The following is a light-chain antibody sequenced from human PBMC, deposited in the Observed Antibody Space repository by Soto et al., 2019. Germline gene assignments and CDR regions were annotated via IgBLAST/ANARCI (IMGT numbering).Light chain of an antibody. CDR1: QSISTY. V-gene: IGKV1-39*01. J-gene: IGKJ3*01. CDR2: AAS. Sequence: DIQMTQSPSSLSASVGDRVTITCRASQSISTYLNWYQQKPGKAPKLLIYAASNLQSGVPSRFSGRGSGTDFTLTISSLQPGDFGAYYCQQSYNTPPAFGPGTKLEIK. CDR3: QQSYNTPPA.